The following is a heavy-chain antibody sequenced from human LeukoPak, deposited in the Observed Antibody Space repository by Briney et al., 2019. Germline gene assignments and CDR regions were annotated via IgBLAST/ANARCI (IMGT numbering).Heavy chain of an antibody. D-gene: IGHD2-2*01. J-gene: IGHJ4*02. V-gene: IGHV3-21*01. CDR3: AKDRRSTSYYFDY. CDR1: GFTFSSYS. Sequence: GGSLRLSCAASGFTFSSYSMNWVRQAPGKGLEWVSSISSSSSYIYYADSVKGRFTISRDNAKNSLYLQMNSLRAEDTAVYYCAKDRRSTSYYFDYWGQGTLVTVSS. CDR2: ISSSSSYI.